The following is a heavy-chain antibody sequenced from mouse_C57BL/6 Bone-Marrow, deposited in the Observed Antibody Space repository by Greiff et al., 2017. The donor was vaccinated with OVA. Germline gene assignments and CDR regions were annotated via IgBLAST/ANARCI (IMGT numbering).Heavy chain of an antibody. Sequence: VQLQQSGPGLVAPSQSLSITCTVSGFSLTGYGVDWVRQPPGKGLEWLGVIWGGGSTNYNSALMSRLSISKDNSKSQVFLKMNSLQTDDTAMYYCAKHWSYYYGSSPWYFDVWGTGTTVTVSS. CDR2: IWGGGST. V-gene: IGHV2-9*01. D-gene: IGHD1-1*01. J-gene: IGHJ1*03. CDR3: AKHWSYYYGSSPWYFDV. CDR1: GFSLTGYG.